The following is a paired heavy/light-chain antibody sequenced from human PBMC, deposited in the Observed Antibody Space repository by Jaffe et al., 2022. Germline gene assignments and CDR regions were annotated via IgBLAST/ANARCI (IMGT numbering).Heavy chain of an antibody. CDR3: TRDFDDWTGY. CDR2: ISPDGSGT. CDR1: GFSFSSHW. D-gene: IGHD2-8*02. J-gene: IGHJ4*02. Sequence: EVQLVESGGGLVQPGGSLRLSCAASGFSFSSHWMHWVRQAQGKGLVWVSRISPDGSGTDYADSVKGRFAVSRDNARNTLYLQMSSLRVEDTGVYYCTRDFDDWTGYWGQGTLVTVSS. V-gene: IGHV3-74*01.
Light chain of an antibody. CDR2: EVN. CDR3: SSYADSDIYV. Sequence: QSALTQPPSASGSPGQSVTISCTGTSSDVGGSKYVSWYQQHPGKVPKVIIYEVNKRPSGVPDRFSGSRSGNTASLTVSGLQAEDEADYYCSSYADSDIYVFGTGTKVTVL. CDR1: SSDVGGSKY. V-gene: IGLV2-8*01. J-gene: IGLJ1*01.